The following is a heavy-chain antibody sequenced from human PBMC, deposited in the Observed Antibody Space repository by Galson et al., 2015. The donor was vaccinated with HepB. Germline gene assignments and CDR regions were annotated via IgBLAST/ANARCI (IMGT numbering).Heavy chain of an antibody. CDR2: IWYDGSNK. Sequence: SLRLSCAASGFTFSSYGMHWVRQAPGKGLEWVAVIWYDGSNKYYADSVKGRFTISRDNSKNTLYLQMNSLRAEDTAVYYCARSPPYYDILTGFWGGYFDYWGQGTLVTVSS. CDR3: ARSPPYYDILTGFWGGYFDY. D-gene: IGHD3-9*01. V-gene: IGHV3-33*08. CDR1: GFTFSSYG. J-gene: IGHJ4*02.